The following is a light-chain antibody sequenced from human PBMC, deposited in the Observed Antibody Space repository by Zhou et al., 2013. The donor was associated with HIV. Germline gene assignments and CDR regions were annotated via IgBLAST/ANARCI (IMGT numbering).Light chain of an antibody. CDR1: QGISNY. J-gene: IGKJ1*01. Sequence: DIQMTQSPSSLSASVGDRVTITCRASQGISNYLAWYQQKPGKAPKLLIFDASNLATGVPSRFSGSGSGTSFTLTITNLQPEDSAVYYCQRLSGTRAFGQGTKVEVK. V-gene: IGKV1-17*02. CDR3: QRLSGTRA. CDR2: DAS.